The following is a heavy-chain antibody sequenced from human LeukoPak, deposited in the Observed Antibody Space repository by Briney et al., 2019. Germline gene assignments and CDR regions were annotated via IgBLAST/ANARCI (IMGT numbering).Heavy chain of an antibody. V-gene: IGHV3-21*01. CDR1: GFTFSSYS. CDR2: ISSSSSYI. D-gene: IGHD2-2*01. J-gene: IGHJ4*02. Sequence: GGSLRLSCAASGFTFSSYSMNWVRQAPGKGLEWVSSISSSSSYIYYADSVKGRFTISRDNAKNSLYLQMNSLRAEDTAVYYCARPDCSSTSCYEFDSWGQGTLVTVSS. CDR3: ARPDCSSTSCYEFDS.